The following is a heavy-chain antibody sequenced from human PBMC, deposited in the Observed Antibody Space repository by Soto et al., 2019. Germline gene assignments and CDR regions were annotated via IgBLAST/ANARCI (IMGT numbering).Heavy chain of an antibody. CDR1: GFTFSSYA. CDR3: AKDKRCSGTSCYEVYYYKDV. Sequence: GGSLRLSCAASGFTFSSYAMGWFRQAPGKGLEWVSSLSGSGRRTYYADSVKGRFTISRDNSKNTLFLQMNSLRAEDTAVYYCAKDKRCSGTSCYEVYYYKDVGGKGTTVTVSS. V-gene: IGHV3-23*01. J-gene: IGHJ6*03. CDR2: LSGSGRRT. D-gene: IGHD2-2*01.